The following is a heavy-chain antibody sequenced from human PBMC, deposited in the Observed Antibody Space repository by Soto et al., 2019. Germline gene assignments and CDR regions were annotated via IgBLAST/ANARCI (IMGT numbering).Heavy chain of an antibody. V-gene: IGHV3-21*01. D-gene: IGHD1-26*01. Sequence: PGGSLRLSCAASAFTFSPYQMNWVRQAPGKGLEWVSSITGSSTYIFYGDSVRGRFTVSRDNAKNSVFLQMNSLRAEDTAMYYCARGPGGTGSFDIWGPGTMVTVSS. CDR3: ARGPGGTGSFDI. J-gene: IGHJ3*02. CDR2: ITGSSTYI. CDR1: AFTFSPYQ.